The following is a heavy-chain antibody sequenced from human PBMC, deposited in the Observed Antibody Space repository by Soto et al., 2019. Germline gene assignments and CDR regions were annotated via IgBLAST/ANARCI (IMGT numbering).Heavy chain of an antibody. Sequence: GGSLRPSCAASGFTFSSYAMSWVRQAPGKGLEWVSAISGSGGSTYYADSVKGRFTISRDNSKNTLYLQMNSLRAEDTAVYYCAKDNGGGSMIVVVLDYWGQGTLVTVSS. CDR2: ISGSGGST. J-gene: IGHJ4*02. CDR1: GFTFSSYA. V-gene: IGHV3-23*01. CDR3: AKDNGGGSMIVVVLDY. D-gene: IGHD3-22*01.